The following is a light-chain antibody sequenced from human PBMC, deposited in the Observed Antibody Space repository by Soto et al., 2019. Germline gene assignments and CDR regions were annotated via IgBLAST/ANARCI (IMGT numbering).Light chain of an antibody. V-gene: IGKV3-15*01. J-gene: IGKJ5*01. Sequence: EIVMTQSPATLSVARGGRATLSCRASQSISGALAWYQQKPGQAPRLLIYGASTRATSFPARFSGSGSGTDFTLTISSLQSEDFAVYYCQQRSNWWITFGQGTRLEIK. CDR1: QSISGA. CDR2: GAS. CDR3: QQRSNWWIT.